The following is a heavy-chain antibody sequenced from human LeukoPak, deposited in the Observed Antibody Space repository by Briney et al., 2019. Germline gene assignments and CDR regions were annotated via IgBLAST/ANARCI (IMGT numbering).Heavy chain of an antibody. V-gene: IGHV3-7*01. CDR2: IKQDGSEK. J-gene: IGHJ4*02. Sequence: GGSLRLSCAASGFTFSSYWMSWVRQAPGKGLEWVANIKQDGSEKYYVDSVKGRSTISRDNAKNSLYLQMNSLRAEDTAVYYCARERGTAMVTFDYWGQGTLVTVSS. CDR1: GFTFSSYW. D-gene: IGHD5-18*01. CDR3: ARERGTAMVTFDY.